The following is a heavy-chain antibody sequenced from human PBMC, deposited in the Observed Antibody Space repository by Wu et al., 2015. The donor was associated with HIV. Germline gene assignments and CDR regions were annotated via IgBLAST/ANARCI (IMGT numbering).Heavy chain of an antibody. CDR2: INPNSGGT. CDR3: ARDIGPGHYDSSGYYRDY. Sequence: QVQLVQSGAEVKKPGASVKVSCKASGYTFTGYYMHWVRQAPGQGLEWMGWINPNSGGTNYAQKFQGRVTMTRDTSISTAYMELSRLRSDDTAVYYCARDIGPGHYDSSGYYRDYWGQGTLVTVSS. J-gene: IGHJ4*02. CDR1: GYTFTGYY. D-gene: IGHD3-22*01. V-gene: IGHV1-2*02.